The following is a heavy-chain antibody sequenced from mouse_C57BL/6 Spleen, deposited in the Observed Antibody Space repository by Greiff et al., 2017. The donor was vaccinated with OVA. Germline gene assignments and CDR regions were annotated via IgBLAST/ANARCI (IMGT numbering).Heavy chain of an antibody. CDR1: GYTFTSYW. V-gene: IGHV1-69*01. CDR2: IDPSDSYT. CDR3: GRGGTGRGYAMDY. Sequence: QVQLQQPGAELVMPGASVKLSCKASGYTFTSYWMHWVKQRPGQGLEWIGEIDPSDSYTNYNQKFKGKSTLTVDKSSSTAYMQLSSLTSEDSAVYYCGRGGTGRGYAMDYWGQGTSVTVSS. J-gene: IGHJ4*01. D-gene: IGHD3-3*01.